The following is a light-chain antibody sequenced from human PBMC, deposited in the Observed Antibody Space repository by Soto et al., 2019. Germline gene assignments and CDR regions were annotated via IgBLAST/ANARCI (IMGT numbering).Light chain of an antibody. J-gene: IGLJ2*01. V-gene: IGLV1-44*01. CDR3: AAWDDSLNGVV. CDR2: SNN. Sequence: QSVLTQPPSASGTPGQRVTISCSGSSSNIGSNTVNWYQQLPGTAPKLLIYSNNQRPSGVPDRFSGYKSGTSASLAIRGLQSEDEADYYCAAWDDSLNGVVFGGGTKLTVL. CDR1: SSNIGSNT.